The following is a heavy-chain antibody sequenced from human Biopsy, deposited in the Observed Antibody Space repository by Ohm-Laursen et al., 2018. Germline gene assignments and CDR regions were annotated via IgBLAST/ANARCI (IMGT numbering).Heavy chain of an antibody. D-gene: IGHD3-9*01. CDR2: NIPILGTG. J-gene: IGHJ1*01. V-gene: IGHV1-69*06. CDR3: ATKLTGYFHH. Sequence: VASVKVSCKASGGTLITYAISWVRQAPGQGLEWLGGNIPILGTGNYAQKFQDRVTVAADTSTSTATMELRSLRSDDTAVYYCATKLTGYFHHWGQGILVIVSS. CDR1: GGTLITYA.